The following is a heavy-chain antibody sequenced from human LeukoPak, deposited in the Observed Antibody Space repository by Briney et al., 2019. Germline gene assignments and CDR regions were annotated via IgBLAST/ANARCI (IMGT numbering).Heavy chain of an antibody. J-gene: IGHJ3*01. D-gene: IGHD2-21*02. CDR3: ARDHSVLVAAIGSAPAFDV. V-gene: IGHV3-48*01. CDR1: GFTFSTYS. CDR2: ASRDGRSK. Sequence: GGSLRLSCAASGFTFSTYSLNWVRQAPGKGLEWVSYASRDGRSKSYADSLKGRFTISRDNARNALFLQINSLGVEDTAVYYCARDHSVLVAAIGSAPAFDVWGHGTMVIVSP.